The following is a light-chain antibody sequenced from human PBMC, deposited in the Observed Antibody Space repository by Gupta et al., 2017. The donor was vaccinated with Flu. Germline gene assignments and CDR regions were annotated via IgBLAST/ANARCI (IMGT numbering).Light chain of an antibody. CDR3: AAWEDCRNGSVI. CDR2: SDN. CDR1: NSNIGSNT. Sequence: QSVLSQPPSASGTPGPRVTISCSGSNSNIGSNTVNWYQQLSGTAPKLLIYSDNRRPSGDPHRVSGSKSGTSAALAISGLQAEEEADYYCAAWEDCRNGSVIFGGGTKLTVL. V-gene: IGLV1-44*01. J-gene: IGLJ2*01.